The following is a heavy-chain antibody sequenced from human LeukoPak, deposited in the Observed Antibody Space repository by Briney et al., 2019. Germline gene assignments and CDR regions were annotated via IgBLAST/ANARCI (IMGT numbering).Heavy chain of an antibody. CDR1: GXSFSGYY. V-gene: IGHV4-34*01. CDR2: INHSGST. D-gene: IGHD6-13*01. Sequence: KPSETLSLTCAVYGXSFSGYYWSWIRQPPGKGLEWIGEINHSGSTNYNPSLKSRVTISVDTSKNQFSLKLSSVTAADTAVYYCARDKPAAGTRFYFDYWGQGTLVTVSS. CDR3: ARDKPAAGTRFYFDY. J-gene: IGHJ4*02.